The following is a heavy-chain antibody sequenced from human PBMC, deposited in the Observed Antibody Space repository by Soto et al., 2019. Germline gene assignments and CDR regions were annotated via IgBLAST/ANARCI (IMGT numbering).Heavy chain of an antibody. J-gene: IGHJ5*02. CDR2: MNPGSGDT. D-gene: IGHD5-18*01. Sequence: ASVKVSCKASGYTFTNNDVTWVRQATGQGLEWMGWMNPGSGDTGYAQKFQGRVTMTRNISIATAYMELSSLRSEDTAIYYCARMASFGSLNWFDPWGQGTLVTVS. V-gene: IGHV1-8*01. CDR3: ARMASFGSLNWFDP. CDR1: GYTFTNND.